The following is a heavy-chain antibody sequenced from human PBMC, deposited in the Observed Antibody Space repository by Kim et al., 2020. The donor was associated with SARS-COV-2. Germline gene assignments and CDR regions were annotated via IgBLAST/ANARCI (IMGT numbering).Heavy chain of an antibody. CDR2: IKQDGSEK. V-gene: IGHV3-7*01. CDR1: GFTFSNYW. J-gene: IGHJ4*02. Sequence: GGSLRLSCAASGFTFSNYWRSWVRQAPGKGLEWVANIKQDGSEKYYVDSVKGRFTISRDNAKNSVFLKMNSMRAEDTALYYCASAYGSGRYGYFDYWGPGTLVTVSS. D-gene: IGHD3-10*01. CDR3: ASAYGSGRYGYFDY.